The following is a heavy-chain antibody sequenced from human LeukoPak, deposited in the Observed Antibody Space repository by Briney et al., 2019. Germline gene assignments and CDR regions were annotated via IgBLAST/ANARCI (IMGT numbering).Heavy chain of an antibody. Sequence: GGSLRLSCAASGFTFSSYAMSWVRQAPGKGLEWVSAISGSGGSTYYADAVKGRFTSSRDNSKNTLYLQMNSMRAEDAVVYYCAKAPREYYYDSSGYYSYFQHWGQGTLVTVSS. V-gene: IGHV3-23*01. J-gene: IGHJ1*01. CDR2: ISGSGGST. CDR3: AKAPREYYYDSSGYYSYFQH. CDR1: GFTFSSYA. D-gene: IGHD3-22*01.